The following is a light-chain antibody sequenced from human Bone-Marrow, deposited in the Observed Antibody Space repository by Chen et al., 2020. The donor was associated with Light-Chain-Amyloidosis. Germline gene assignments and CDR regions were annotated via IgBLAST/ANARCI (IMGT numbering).Light chain of an antibody. V-gene: IGLV2-8*01. CDR3: CSSAGSNTWV. J-gene: IGLJ3*02. CDR1: SGDVGGYHS. CDR2: EVT. Sequence: QSALTQPPSASGSPGRSVTISCTGTSGDVGGYHSVSWYQQYPGKAPKLILYEVTKRPSGVPDRFSGSKSGNTASLTVSGLQADDEADYYCCSSAGSNTWVFGGGTKVTVL.